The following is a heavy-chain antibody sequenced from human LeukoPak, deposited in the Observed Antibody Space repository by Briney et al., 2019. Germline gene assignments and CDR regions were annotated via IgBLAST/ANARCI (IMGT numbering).Heavy chain of an antibody. D-gene: IGHD3-22*01. V-gene: IGHV3-33*01. CDR3: ARDQSLYYYDSSGLGY. Sequence: GRSLRLSCAASGFTFSRYGMHWVRQAPGKGLEWVAVIWYDGSNKYYADSVKGRFTISRDNSKNTLYLQMNSLRAEDTAVYYCARDQSLYYYDSSGLGYWGQGTLVTVSS. CDR2: IWYDGSNK. CDR1: GFTFSRYG. J-gene: IGHJ4*02.